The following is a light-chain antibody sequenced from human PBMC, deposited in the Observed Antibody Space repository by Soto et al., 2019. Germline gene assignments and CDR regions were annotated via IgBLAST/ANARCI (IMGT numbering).Light chain of an antibody. J-gene: IGLJ1*01. V-gene: IGLV3-21*02. Sequence: SYELTQPPSVSVAPGQTARITCGGNNIESKSVHWYQQRPGQAPVLVIYVDSDRTSGFPDRFSASTSGNTAALTISRVEAGDEADYYCQVWDTIGDHYVFGSGTKLTVL. CDR2: VDS. CDR3: QVWDTIGDHYV. CDR1: NIESKS.